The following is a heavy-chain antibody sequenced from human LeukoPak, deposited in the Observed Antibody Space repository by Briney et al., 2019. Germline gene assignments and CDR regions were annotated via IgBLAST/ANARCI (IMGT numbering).Heavy chain of an antibody. CDR1: GASISSYY. V-gene: IGHV4-59*01. CDR2: IYNGGNI. CDR3: ARASDIAVTGFDC. D-gene: IGHD6-19*01. Sequence: PSETLSLTCTVSGASISSYYWNWIRQTPSNGLEWIASIYNGGNINYNPSLKSRVTISMDTSKSHSSLSLSSVTAADTAVYFCARASDIAVTGFDCWGQGLLVTVSA. J-gene: IGHJ4*02.